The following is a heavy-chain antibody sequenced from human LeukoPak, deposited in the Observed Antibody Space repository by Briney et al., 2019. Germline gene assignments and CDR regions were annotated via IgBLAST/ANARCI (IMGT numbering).Heavy chain of an antibody. CDR1: GGSFSSYY. J-gene: IGHJ5*02. CDR2: INHSGST. D-gene: IGHD3-10*01. CDR3: AREYYYGSGSYYNLFDP. V-gene: IGHV4-34*01. Sequence: PSETLSLTCAVYGGSFSSYYWSWIRQPPGKGREWIGEINHSGSTNYNPSLKSRVTISADTSKNQFSLKLSSVTAADTAVYYCAREYYYGSGSYYNLFDPWGQGTLVTVSS.